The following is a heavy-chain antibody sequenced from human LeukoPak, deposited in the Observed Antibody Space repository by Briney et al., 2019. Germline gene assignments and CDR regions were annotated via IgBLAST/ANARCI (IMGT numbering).Heavy chain of an antibody. Sequence: PGGSLRLSCAASGFTFSSYAMHWVRQAPGKGLEWVAVISYDGSNKYYADSVKGRFTISRDNSKNTLYLQMNSLRAEDTAVYYCARGPSGYPNTGGQGTLVTVSS. CDR3: ARGPSGYPNT. J-gene: IGHJ4*02. D-gene: IGHD5-12*01. CDR2: ISYDGSNK. V-gene: IGHV3-30*04. CDR1: GFTFSSYA.